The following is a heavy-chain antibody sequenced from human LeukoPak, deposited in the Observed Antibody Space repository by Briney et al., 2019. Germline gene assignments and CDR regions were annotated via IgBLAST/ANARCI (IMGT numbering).Heavy chain of an antibody. J-gene: IGHJ4*02. CDR1: GGSFSGYY. D-gene: IGHD1-26*01. Sequence: SETLSLTCAVYGGSFSGYYWGWIRQPPGKGLEWIGSIYYTGSTYYNPSLKSRVTISVDTSKNQFSLKLSSVTAADTAVYYCALIGKIVGATPFDYWGQGTLVTVSS. V-gene: IGHV4-34*01. CDR2: IYYTGST. CDR3: ALIGKIVGATPFDY.